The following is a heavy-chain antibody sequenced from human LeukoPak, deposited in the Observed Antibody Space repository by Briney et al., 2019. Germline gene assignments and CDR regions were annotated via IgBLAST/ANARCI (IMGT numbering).Heavy chain of an antibody. Sequence: ASVKVSCKASGYTFTSYGISWVRQAPGQGLEWMGWINPNSGGTNYAQKFQGRVTMTRDTSISTAYMELSRLRSDDTAVYYCASLCSSTSCSRYYYYGMDVWGQGTTVTVSS. J-gene: IGHJ6*02. CDR1: GYTFTSYG. V-gene: IGHV1-2*02. D-gene: IGHD2-2*01. CDR2: INPNSGGT. CDR3: ASLCSSTSCSRYYYYGMDV.